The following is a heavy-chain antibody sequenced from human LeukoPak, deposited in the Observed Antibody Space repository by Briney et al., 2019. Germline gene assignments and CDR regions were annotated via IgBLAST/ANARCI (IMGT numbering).Heavy chain of an antibody. CDR1: GFTFSSFA. V-gene: IGHV3-30*02. J-gene: IGHJ4*02. CDR3: ARDGGGYRFDY. Sequence: GGSLRLSCAASGFTFSSFAMHWVRQAPGRGLEWVAFIQYDGSSKNYAESVKGRFTISRDSSMKTVYLQMNSLRGDDTAMYYCARDGGGYRFDYWGQGTLVTVSS. CDR2: IQYDGSSK. D-gene: IGHD1-26*01.